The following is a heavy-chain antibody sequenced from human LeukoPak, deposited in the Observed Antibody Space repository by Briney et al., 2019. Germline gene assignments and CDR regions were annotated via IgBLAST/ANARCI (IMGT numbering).Heavy chain of an antibody. J-gene: IGHJ3*02. D-gene: IGHD2-21*02. V-gene: IGHV3-23*01. CDR1: GFTFSSYW. CDR2: IRGSGGST. Sequence: GGSLRLSCAASGFTFSSYWMRWVRQAPGKGLEWVSAIRGSGGSTYYADSVRGRFTISRDNSKNTMYVQMNSLRAEDTAVYYCAKLRCGGDCYPDVFDIWGLGTMVTVSS. CDR3: AKLRCGGDCYPDVFDI.